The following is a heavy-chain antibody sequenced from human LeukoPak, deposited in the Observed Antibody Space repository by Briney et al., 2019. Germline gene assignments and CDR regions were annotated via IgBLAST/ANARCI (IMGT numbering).Heavy chain of an antibody. J-gene: IGHJ5*02. V-gene: IGHV3-21*01. CDR3: ARDHYYYDSSGYYH. Sequence: GGSLRLSCAASGFTFSSYWMSWVRQAPGKGLEWVSSISSSSSYIYYADSVKGRFTISRDNAKNSLYLQMNSLRAEDTAVYYCARDHYYYDSSGYYHWGQGTLVTVSS. CDR2: ISSSSSYI. D-gene: IGHD3-22*01. CDR1: GFTFSSYW.